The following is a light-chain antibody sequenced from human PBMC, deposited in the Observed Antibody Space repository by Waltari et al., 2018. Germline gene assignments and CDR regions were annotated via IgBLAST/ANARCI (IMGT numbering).Light chain of an antibody. CDR2: DAS. CDR3: QQRSKWFT. V-gene: IGKV3-11*01. Sequence: EVVLTPSPATLALSPGERATLSCRASQSVSSYLAWYQQKPGQAPRLLIYDASKRATGIPARFTGSGSETHFTLTISSLVPEDFAVYYCQQRSKWFTFGGGTKVEIK. CDR1: QSVSSY. J-gene: IGKJ4*01.